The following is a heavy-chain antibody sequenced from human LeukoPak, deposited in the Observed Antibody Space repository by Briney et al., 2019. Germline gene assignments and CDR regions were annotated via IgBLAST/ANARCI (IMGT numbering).Heavy chain of an antibody. CDR3: AREPPGY. V-gene: IGHV4-61*02. J-gene: IGHJ4*02. D-gene: IGHD1-14*01. Sequence: SETLSLTCTVSGGSVTSGNYYWNWIRQPAGKGLEWIGRIYTNGGASYNPSLKSLATISIAAYKNQFSLKLSSVPAADTAVYYCAREPPGYWGQGLLVTVSS. CDR1: GGSVTSGNYY. CDR2: IYTNGGA.